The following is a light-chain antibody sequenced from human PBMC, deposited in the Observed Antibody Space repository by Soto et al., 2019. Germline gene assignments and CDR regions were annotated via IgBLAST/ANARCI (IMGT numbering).Light chain of an antibody. CDR3: GTWDNSLSADV. J-gene: IGLJ1*01. V-gene: IGLV1-51*02. CDR1: SSIIGNNL. CDR2: END. Sequence: QSALTQPPSVFAAPGQRVTISCSGTSSIIGNNLVSWYQQLPETAPKLLICENDKRLSGIPDRFSGSKSGTSATLVITGLQTGDEADYYCGTWDNSLSADVFGTGTKVTVL.